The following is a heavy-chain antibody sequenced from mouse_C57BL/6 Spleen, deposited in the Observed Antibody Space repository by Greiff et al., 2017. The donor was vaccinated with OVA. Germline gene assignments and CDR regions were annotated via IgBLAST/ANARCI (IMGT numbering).Heavy chain of an antibody. Sequence: QVQLQQPGAELVRPGSSVKLSCKASGYTFTSYWMHWVKQRPIQGLEWIGNIDPSDSETHYNQKFKDKATLTVDKSSSTAYMQLSSLTSEDSAVYYCARGGEWLLDYWGQGTTLTVSS. CDR3: ARGGEWLLDY. CDR1: GYTFTSYW. D-gene: IGHD2-2*01. CDR2: IDPSDSET. J-gene: IGHJ2*01. V-gene: IGHV1-52*01.